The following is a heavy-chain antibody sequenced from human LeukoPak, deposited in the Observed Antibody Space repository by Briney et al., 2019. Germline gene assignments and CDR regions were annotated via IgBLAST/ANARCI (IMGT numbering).Heavy chain of an antibody. CDR3: ASGDSSSWSPYYYMDV. D-gene: IGHD6-13*01. CDR2: IIPIFGTA. J-gene: IGHJ6*03. V-gene: IGHV1-69*13. Sequence: SVKVSCKASGGTFSSYAISWVRQAPGQGLEWMGGIIPIFGTANYAQKFQGRVTITADESTSTAYMELSSLRSEDTAVYYCASGDSSSWSPYYYMDVWGKGTTVTISS. CDR1: GGTFSSYA.